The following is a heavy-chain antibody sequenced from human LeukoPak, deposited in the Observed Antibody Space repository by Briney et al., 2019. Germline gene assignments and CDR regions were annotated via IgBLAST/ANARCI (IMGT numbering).Heavy chain of an antibody. CDR2: INPNSGGT. CDR1: GYTFTGYY. Sequence: ASVKVSCKASGYTFTGYYMHWVRQAPGQGLEWMGWINPNSGGTNYAQKFQGRVTMNRDTSISTAYMELSRLRSDDTAVYYCARDLRYCSGGSCYTPYQFDPWGQGNLVTVSS. D-gene: IGHD2-15*01. J-gene: IGHJ5*02. CDR3: ARDLRYCSGGSCYTPYQFDP. V-gene: IGHV1-2*02.